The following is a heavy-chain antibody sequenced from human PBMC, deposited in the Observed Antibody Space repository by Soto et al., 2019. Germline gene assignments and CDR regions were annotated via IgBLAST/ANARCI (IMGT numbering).Heavy chain of an antibody. CDR3: VLGGPAADDLGRWS. J-gene: IGHJ1*01. D-gene: IGHD6-13*01. Sequence: DVQLLESGGGLVQPGGSLRLSCGISGFIFSNYAMTWVRQAPGKGLEWVSSISISGSDTYYADSVKGRFTVSSDNSKKPLFLQMNYLRGEATALYYCVLGGPAADDLGRWSWGQGTLVSVSS. V-gene: IGHV3-23*01. CDR2: ISISGSDT. CDR1: GFIFSNYA.